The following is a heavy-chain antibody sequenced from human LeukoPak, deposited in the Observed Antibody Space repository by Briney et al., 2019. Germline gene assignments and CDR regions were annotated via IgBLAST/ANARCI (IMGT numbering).Heavy chain of an antibody. V-gene: IGHV4-31*03. Sequence: SETLSLTCTVSGGSISSGGYYWSWIRQHPGTGLEWIGYIYYSGSTYYNPSLKSRVTISVDTSKNQFSLKLSSVTAADTAVYYCARDQDWDLQSLRYFDYWGQGTLVTVSS. CDR1: GGSISSGGYY. D-gene: IGHD1-26*01. CDR2: IYYSGST. J-gene: IGHJ4*02. CDR3: ARDQDWDLQSLRYFDY.